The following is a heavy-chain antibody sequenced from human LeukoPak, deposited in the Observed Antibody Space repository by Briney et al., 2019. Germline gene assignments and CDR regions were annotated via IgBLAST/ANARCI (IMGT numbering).Heavy chain of an antibody. D-gene: IGHD3-22*01. CDR1: GFTFSSYA. V-gene: IGHV3-30*04. Sequence: GGSLRLSCAASGFTFSSYAMHRVRQAPGKGLEWVAVISYDGSNKYYADSVKGRFTISRDNSKNTLYLQMNSLRAEDTAVYYCARGGDYDSSGYYPNYFDYWGQGTLVTVSS. CDR2: ISYDGSNK. J-gene: IGHJ4*02. CDR3: ARGGDYDSSGYYPNYFDY.